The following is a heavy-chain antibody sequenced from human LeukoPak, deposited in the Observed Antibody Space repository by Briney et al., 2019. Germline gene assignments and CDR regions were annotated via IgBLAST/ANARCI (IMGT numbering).Heavy chain of an antibody. CDR1: GFTFSSYW. CDR3: VNYGWGRPA. V-gene: IGHV3-74*03. J-gene: IGHJ4*02. Sequence: PGGSLRLSCAASGFTFSSYWMHWVRQAPGKGLVWVSRIKSDGSDTTYADSVKGRFTISRDNAKNMLYLQMNSLRAVDTAVYYCVNYGWGRPAWGQGTLVTVSS. CDR2: IKSDGSDT. D-gene: IGHD3-10*01.